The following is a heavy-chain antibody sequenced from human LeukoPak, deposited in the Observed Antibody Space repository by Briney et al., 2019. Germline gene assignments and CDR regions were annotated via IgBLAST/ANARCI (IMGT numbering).Heavy chain of an antibody. Sequence: SETLSLTCAVYGGSFSGYYWSCIRQPPGKGLEWIGEINHSGSTNYNPSLKSRVTISVDTSKNQFSLKLSSVTAADTAVYYCARDNSYYYDSSGAHAFDIWGQGTMVTVSS. CDR1: GGSFSGYY. J-gene: IGHJ3*02. CDR3: ARDNSYYYDSSGAHAFDI. V-gene: IGHV4-34*01. D-gene: IGHD3-22*01. CDR2: INHSGST.